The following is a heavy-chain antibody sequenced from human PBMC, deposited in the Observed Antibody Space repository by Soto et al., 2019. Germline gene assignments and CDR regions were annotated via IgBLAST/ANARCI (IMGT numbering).Heavy chain of an antibody. CDR3: AKAMVVVTAISGGAGFDK. CDR2: ISYDGSNK. V-gene: IGHV3-30*18. Sequence: PGGSLRLSCAASGFTFSSYGMHWVRQAPGKGLEWVAVISYDGSNKYCADSVKGRFTISRDNSKNTLYLQMNSLRAEDTAVYYCAKAMVVVTAISGGAGFDKWGQGTLVTVSS. D-gene: IGHD2-21*02. CDR1: GFTFSSYG. J-gene: IGHJ3*02.